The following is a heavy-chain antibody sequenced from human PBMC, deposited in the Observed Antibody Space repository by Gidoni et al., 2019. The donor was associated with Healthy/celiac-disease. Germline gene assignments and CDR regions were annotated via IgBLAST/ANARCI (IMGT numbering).Heavy chain of an antibody. CDR3: ARTRATLPHYYDSSGYPYYFDY. D-gene: IGHD3-22*01. V-gene: IGHV4-61*02. CDR2: IYTSGST. CDR1: GGSISSGSYY. Sequence: QVPLQESGTGLVQPAQTLSLTCTVSGGSISSGSYYCSWLRQPAGKGLECIGRIYTSGSTNYNPSLKSRVTISVDTSKNQCYLKLSSVTAADTAVYYCARTRATLPHYYDSSGYPYYFDYWGQGTLVTVSA. J-gene: IGHJ4*02.